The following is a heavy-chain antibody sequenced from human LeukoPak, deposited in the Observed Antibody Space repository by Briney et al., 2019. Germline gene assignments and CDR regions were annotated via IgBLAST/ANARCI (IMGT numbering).Heavy chain of an antibody. CDR2: IYHGGNT. CDR1: GGSFSSSAYY. CDR3: ARHYGP. V-gene: IGHV4-39*01. Sequence: SETLSLTCIVSGGSFSSSAYYWGWIRQPPGEGLQWIGSIYHGGNTYYNSSLKSRVTISVDTSTSQFSLRLSSVTAADTAVYYCARHYGPWGQGTLVTVSS. J-gene: IGHJ5*02. D-gene: IGHD3-10*01.